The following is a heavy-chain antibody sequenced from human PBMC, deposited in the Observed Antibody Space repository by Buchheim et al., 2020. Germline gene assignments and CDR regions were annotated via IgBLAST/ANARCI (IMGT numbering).Heavy chain of an antibody. D-gene: IGHD3-10*01. J-gene: IGHJ6*02. CDR3: ARGGGSGSSPPPYYYGMDV. CDR1: GGSISSGGYS. Sequence: QLQLQESGSGLVKPSQTLSLTCAVSGGSISSGGYSWSWIRQPPGKGLEWIGYIYHSGSTYYNPPLKSRFTIPVDRSKNQFSLKLSSVTAADTAVYYCARGGGSGSSPPPYYYGMDVWGQGTT. V-gene: IGHV4-30-2*01. CDR2: IYHSGST.